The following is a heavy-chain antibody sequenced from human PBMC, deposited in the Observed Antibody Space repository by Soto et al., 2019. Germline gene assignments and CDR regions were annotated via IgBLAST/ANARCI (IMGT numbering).Heavy chain of an antibody. J-gene: IGHJ6*03. CDR3: AKARYYYYYYMDV. CDR2: IWFDGSNI. V-gene: IGHV3-30*02. CDR1: GSIFTGYG. Sequence: GGSLRLSCAASGSIFTGYGMHWVRQAPGKGLEWVAVIWFDGSNIYYADSVKGRFTISRDNAKNSLYLQMNSLRAEDTALYYCAKARYYYYYYMDVWGKGTTVTVSS.